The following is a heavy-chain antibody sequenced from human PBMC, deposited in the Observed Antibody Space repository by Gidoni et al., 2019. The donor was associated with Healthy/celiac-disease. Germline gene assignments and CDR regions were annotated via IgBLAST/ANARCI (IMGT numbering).Heavy chain of an antibody. CDR1: GFTFSSYG. CDR2: ISYDGSNK. CDR3: AKVGGITMVRGVISAPIDY. J-gene: IGHJ4*02. Sequence: QVQLVESGGGVVQPGRSLRLSCAASGFTFSSYGMHWVRQAPGKGLEWVAVISYDGSNKYYADSVKGRFTISRDNSKNTLYLQMNSLRAEDTAVYYCAKVGGITMVRGVISAPIDYWGQGTLVTVSS. D-gene: IGHD3-10*01. V-gene: IGHV3-30*18.